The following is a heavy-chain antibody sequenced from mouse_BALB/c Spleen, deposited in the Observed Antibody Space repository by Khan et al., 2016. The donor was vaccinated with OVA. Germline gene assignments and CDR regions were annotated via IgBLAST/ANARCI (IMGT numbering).Heavy chain of an antibody. CDR3: ARTLYYSDSYAMDY. Sequence: EVQLQESGPGLVKPSQSLSLTCTVTGYSITSDFAWNWIRQFPGNKLEWMGYISSTGSTSYSPSLKSRFSITRDTSKNQFFLPLNSVTTEDTATYYFARTLYYSDSYAMDYWGQGTSVTVSS. D-gene: IGHD2-13*01. V-gene: IGHV3-2*02. CDR2: ISSTGST. CDR1: GYSITSDFA. J-gene: IGHJ4*01.